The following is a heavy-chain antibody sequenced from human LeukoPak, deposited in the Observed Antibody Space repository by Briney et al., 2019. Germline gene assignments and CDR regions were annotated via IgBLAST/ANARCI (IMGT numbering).Heavy chain of an antibody. Sequence: PGGSLRLSCAASGFTFSSYAMHWVRQAPGKGLEWVAVISYDGSNKYYADSVKGRFTISRDNSKNTLYLQMNSLRAEDTAVYYCARDYSNYEYYYYGMDVWGQGTTVTVSS. CDR2: ISYDGSNK. D-gene: IGHD4-11*01. V-gene: IGHV3-30-3*01. CDR3: ARDYSNYEYYYYGMDV. CDR1: GFTFSSYA. J-gene: IGHJ6*02.